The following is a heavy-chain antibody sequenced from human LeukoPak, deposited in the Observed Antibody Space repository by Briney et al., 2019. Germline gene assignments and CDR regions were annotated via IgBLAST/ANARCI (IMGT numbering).Heavy chain of an antibody. V-gene: IGHV1-46*01. CDR3: ARVGYYDFWSGYYTPGYYYYGMDV. Sequence: ASVKVSCTAPGGTFSSYAISWVRQAPGQGLEWMGIINPSGGSTSYAQKFQGRVTMTRDTSTSTVYMELSSLGSEDTAVYYCARVGYYDFWSGYYTPGYYYYGMDVWGQGTTVTVSS. D-gene: IGHD3-3*01. CDR1: GGTFSSYA. J-gene: IGHJ6*02. CDR2: INPSGGST.